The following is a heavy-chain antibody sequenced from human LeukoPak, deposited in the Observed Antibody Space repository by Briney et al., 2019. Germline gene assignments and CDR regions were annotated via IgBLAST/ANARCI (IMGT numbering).Heavy chain of an antibody. CDR2: IKHDGSEE. CDR3: ARALGNSTGDY. Sequence: PGGSLRLSRAASGFTFNIFWMSWVRQAPGKGLEWVANIKHDGSEEYYGDSVRGRFTISRDNAKNSLILQMNSLRGEDTAVYYCARALGNSTGDYWGQGTLVTVSS. D-gene: IGHD7-27*01. V-gene: IGHV3-7*04. CDR1: GFTFNIFW. J-gene: IGHJ4*02.